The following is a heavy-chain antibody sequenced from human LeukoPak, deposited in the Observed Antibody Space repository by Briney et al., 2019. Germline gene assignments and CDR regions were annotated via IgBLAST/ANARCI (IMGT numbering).Heavy chain of an antibody. V-gene: IGHV7-4-1*02. CDR2: INTNTGNP. J-gene: IGHJ4*02. CDR3: AREGGLYSSSSSWGLFDY. Sequence: ASVKVSCKASGYTFTSYYMHWVRQAPGQGLEWMGWINTNTGNPTYAQGFTGRFVFSLDTSVSTAYLQINSLKAEDTAVYYCAREGGLYSSSSSWGLFDYWGQGTLVTVSS. CDR1: GYTFTSYY. D-gene: IGHD6-6*01.